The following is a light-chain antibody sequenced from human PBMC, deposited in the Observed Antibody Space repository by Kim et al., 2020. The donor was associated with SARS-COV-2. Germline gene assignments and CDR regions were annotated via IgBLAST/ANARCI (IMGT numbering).Light chain of an antibody. CDR2: LAS. CDR1: QSLLYSNGYTY. CDR3: MQAVQTPVT. J-gene: IGKJ5*01. Sequence: PAAISCRASQSLLYSNGYTYLDWDLQRPGQSPQLLIYLASNRASGVPDRVSGSGSGTDFTLKISRVEAEDVGVYYCMQAVQTPVTFGQGTRLEIK. V-gene: IGKV2-28*01.